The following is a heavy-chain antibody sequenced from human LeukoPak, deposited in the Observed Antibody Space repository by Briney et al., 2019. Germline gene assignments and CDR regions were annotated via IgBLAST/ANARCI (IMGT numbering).Heavy chain of an antibody. V-gene: IGHV3-21*01. CDR1: GFTFSSYS. CDR2: ISSSSSYI. CDR3: ARDRGAAAGPDYFDY. J-gene: IGHJ4*02. D-gene: IGHD6-13*01. Sequence: GGSLRLSCAASGFTFSSYSMNWVRQAPGKGLEWVSSISSSSSYIYYADSVKGRFTISRDDAKNSLYLRMNSLRAEDTAVYYCARDRGAAAGPDYFDYWGQGTLVTVSS.